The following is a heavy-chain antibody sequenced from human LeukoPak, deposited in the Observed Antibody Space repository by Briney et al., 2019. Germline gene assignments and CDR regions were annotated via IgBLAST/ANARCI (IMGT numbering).Heavy chain of an antibody. CDR2: INPAGTET. CDR3: AKFGYVAAVDL. V-gene: IGHV3-7*01. Sequence: GGSLRRSCAASGFSFSAYWMTWVREAPGTGLEWVANINPAGTETYYVDPVKGRFTISRDNAKNLLYLQMNSLRVEDTAVYYCAKFGYVAAVDLWGQGTLVTVSS. CDR1: GFSFSAYW. D-gene: IGHD2-15*01. J-gene: IGHJ4*02.